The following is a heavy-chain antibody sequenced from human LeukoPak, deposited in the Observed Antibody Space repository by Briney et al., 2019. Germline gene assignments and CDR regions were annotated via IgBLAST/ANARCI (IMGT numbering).Heavy chain of an antibody. V-gene: IGHV3-73*01. CDR3: TRQGYTYYYDSSGYYS. CDR2: ITSKANSYAT. CDR1: GFTFSGSA. Sequence: GGSLRLSCAASGFTFSGSAMHWVRQASGKGLEWVGRITSKANSYATAYAASVKGRFTISRDDSKNTAYLQMNSLKTEDTAVYYCTRQGYTYYYDSSGYYSWGQGTMVTVSS. D-gene: IGHD3-22*01. J-gene: IGHJ3*01.